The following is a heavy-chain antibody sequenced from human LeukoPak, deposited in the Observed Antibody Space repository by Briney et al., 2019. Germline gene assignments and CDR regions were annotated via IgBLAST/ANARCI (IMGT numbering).Heavy chain of an antibody. D-gene: IGHD3-10*01. CDR1: GFTFSSYE. Sequence: GGSLRLSCAASGFTFSSYEMNWVRQAPGKGLEWVSYISSSGSTIYYADSVKGRFTISRDNAKNSLYLQMNSLRAEDTAVYYCARLANSGWFHRGYYGMDVWGQGTTVTVSS. J-gene: IGHJ6*02. CDR2: ISSSGSTI. CDR3: ARLANSGWFHRGYYGMDV. V-gene: IGHV3-48*03.